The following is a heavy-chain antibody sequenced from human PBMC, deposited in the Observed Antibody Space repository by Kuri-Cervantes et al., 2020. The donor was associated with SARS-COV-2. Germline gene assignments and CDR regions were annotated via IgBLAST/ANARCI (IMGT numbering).Heavy chain of an antibody. J-gene: IGHJ4*02. D-gene: IGHD4-11*01. CDR3: AKDLLGGLHPFDY. CDR2: ISGGGGST. CDR1: GFTFSSYA. V-gene: IGHV3-23*01. Sequence: GESLKISCAASGFTFSSYAMSWVRQAPGKGLEWVSAISGGGGSTYYADSVKGRFTISRDNSKNTLYLQMNSLRAEDTAVYYCAKDLLGGLHPFDYWGQGTLVTVSS.